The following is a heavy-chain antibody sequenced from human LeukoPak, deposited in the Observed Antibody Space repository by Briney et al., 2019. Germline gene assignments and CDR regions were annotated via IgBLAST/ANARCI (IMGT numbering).Heavy chain of an antibody. CDR2: IIPIIATA. V-gene: IGHV1-69*13. CDR1: GGTFSTFA. D-gene: IGHD1-20*01. J-gene: IGHJ3*02. CDR3: VRDSLSITKTAAGDTFDI. Sequence: SVKVSCKASGGTFSTFAISWVRQAPGQGLEWMGGIIPIIATANHAEKFQGRVTITADQSTSTAYMELSSLRSEDTAVYYCVRDSLSITKTAAGDTFDIWGQGTMVTVSS.